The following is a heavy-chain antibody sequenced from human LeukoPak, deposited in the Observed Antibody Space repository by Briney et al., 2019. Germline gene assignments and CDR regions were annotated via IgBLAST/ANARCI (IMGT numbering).Heavy chain of an antibody. J-gene: IGHJ6*02. CDR3: ARLGYYYGMDV. V-gene: IGHV4-59*08. Sequence: SETLSLTCTVSGGSISSYYWSWIRQPPGKGLEWIGYIYYSGSTNYNPSLKGRVTISVDTSKNQFSLKLSSVTAADTAVYYCARLGYYYGMDVWGQGTTVTVSS. CDR1: GGSISSYY. CDR2: IYYSGST.